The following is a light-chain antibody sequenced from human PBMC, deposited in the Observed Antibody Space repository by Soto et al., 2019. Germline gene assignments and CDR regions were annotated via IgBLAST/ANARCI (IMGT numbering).Light chain of an antibody. V-gene: IGKV3-20*01. CDR2: GAS. J-gene: IGKJ2*01. Sequence: EIVLTQSPGTLSLSPGERATLSCGASQSLSSNSLAWYQQKPGQAPRLLIYGASSRATGIPDRFSGSGSGTDFTLTISRLEPKDFAVYYCQQYGTSAYTFGQGTKLEIK. CDR3: QQYGTSAYT. CDR1: QSLSSNS.